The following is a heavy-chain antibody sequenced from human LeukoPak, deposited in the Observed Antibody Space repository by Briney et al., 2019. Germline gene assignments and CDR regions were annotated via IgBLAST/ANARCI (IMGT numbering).Heavy chain of an antibody. Sequence: GESLKISCKGSGYTFPNYWIAWVRQMPGKGLEWMGIIYPGDSDTRYSPSFQGQVIIPADKSIRTAYLQWSSLKASDTAMYYCARLNDYGSGSLLGYWGQGTLVTVSS. CDR2: IYPGDSDT. CDR1: GYTFPNYW. V-gene: IGHV5-51*01. D-gene: IGHD3-10*01. J-gene: IGHJ4*02. CDR3: ARLNDYGSGSLLGY.